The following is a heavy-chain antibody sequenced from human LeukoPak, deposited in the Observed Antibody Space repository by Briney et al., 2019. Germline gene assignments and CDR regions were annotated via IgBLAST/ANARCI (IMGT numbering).Heavy chain of an antibody. V-gene: IGHV3-21*05. CDR2: IDYSGRDI. CDR3: VRDREAGQQPDKPF. J-gene: IGHJ4*02. D-gene: IGHD6-13*01. Sequence: GESLRLSCAPSGFAFSRFYMNWVRQAPGKGLEWVLYIDYSGRDIYYADSVKGRFTISRDNAKNSLYLQMHSLRAEDTAVYYCVRDREAGQQPDKPFWGQGTLVTVSS. CDR1: GFAFSRFY.